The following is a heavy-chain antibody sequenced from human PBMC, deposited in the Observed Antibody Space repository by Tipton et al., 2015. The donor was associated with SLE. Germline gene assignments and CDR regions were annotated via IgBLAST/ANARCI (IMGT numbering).Heavy chain of an antibody. CDR3: AREQTVTTGGSNWFDP. Sequence: TLSLTCAVYGGPLSICYYSWIRQPPGKGLEWIGEINHSGSTNYNPSLKSRVTISVDTSKNQFSLKLSSVTAADTAVYYCAREQTVTTGGSNWFDPWGQGTLVTVSS. CDR1: GGPLSICY. CDR2: INHSGST. D-gene: IGHD4-17*01. J-gene: IGHJ5*02. V-gene: IGHV4-34*09.